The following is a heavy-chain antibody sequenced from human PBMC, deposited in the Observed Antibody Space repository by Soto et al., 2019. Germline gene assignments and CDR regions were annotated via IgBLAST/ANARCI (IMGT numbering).Heavy chain of an antibody. J-gene: IGHJ4*02. Sequence: QVQLVESGGGVVQPGRSLRLSCAASGFTFSSYAMHWVRQAPGKGLEWVAVISYDGSNKYYADSVKGRFTISRDNSKNTLYRQMNSLRAEDTAVYYCARDSPPFPGGYFASWGQGTLVTVSS. V-gene: IGHV3-30-3*01. CDR2: ISYDGSNK. CDR1: GFTFSSYA. D-gene: IGHD1-26*01. CDR3: ARDSPPFPGGYFAS.